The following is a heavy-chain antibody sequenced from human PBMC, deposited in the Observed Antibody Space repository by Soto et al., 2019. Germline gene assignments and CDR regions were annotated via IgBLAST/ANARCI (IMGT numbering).Heavy chain of an antibody. CDR1: GDSISSYY. J-gene: IGHJ1*01. V-gene: IGHV4-59*01. CDR3: ARMSHYFDSSGYLLRYFQH. CDR2: IFFSGST. D-gene: IGHD3-22*01. Sequence: SETLSRTCTVAGDSISSYYWSWIRQPPGKGLEWIGYIFFSGSTNYNPSLKSRVTISVDTSKTQFSLKLSSVTAADTAVYYCARMSHYFDSSGYLLRYFQHWGQGTLVTVS.